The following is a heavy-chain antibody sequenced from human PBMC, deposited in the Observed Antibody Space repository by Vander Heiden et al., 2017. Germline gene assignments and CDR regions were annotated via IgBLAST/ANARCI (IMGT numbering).Heavy chain of an antibody. CDR2: ISGNGENT. CDR1: GLTFPSYG. V-gene: IGHV3-23*01. CDR3: VTDRVEWTQSWSTNYFDS. J-gene: IGHJ4*02. Sequence: EVQLLESGGGLVQPGGSLRLSCAAFGLTFPSYGMSWVRQAPGKGLEWVSSISGNGENTNFADSVRGRFTISRDNSKKTLYLQMNSLRAEDTAVYYCVTDRVEWTQSWSTNYFDSWGQGTLVTVSS. D-gene: IGHD5-18*01.